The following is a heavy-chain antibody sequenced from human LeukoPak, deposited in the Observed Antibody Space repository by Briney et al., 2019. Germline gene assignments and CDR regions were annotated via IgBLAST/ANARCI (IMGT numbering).Heavy chain of an antibody. CDR3: ASGSKYYDILTGYYRGGFDY. Sequence: SETLSLTRTVSGGSISSSSYYWGWIRQPPGKGLEWIGSIYYSGSTYYNPSLKSRVTISVDTSKNQFSLKLSSVTAADTAVYYCASGSKYYDILTGYYRGGFDYWGQGTLVTVSS. CDR2: IYYSGST. D-gene: IGHD3-9*01. V-gene: IGHV4-39*01. J-gene: IGHJ4*02. CDR1: GGSISSSSYY.